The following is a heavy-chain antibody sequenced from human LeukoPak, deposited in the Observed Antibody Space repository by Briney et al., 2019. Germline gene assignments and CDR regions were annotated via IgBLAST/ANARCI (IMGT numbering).Heavy chain of an antibody. Sequence: SETLSLTCTVSGGSISSYYWSWIRQPPGKGLEWIAYIYYSGSTNYNPSLKSRVTISVDTSKNQFSLKLSSVTAADTAVYYCASNAAAGTDYWGQGTLVTVSS. CDR3: ASNAAAGTDY. V-gene: IGHV4-59*01. CDR2: IYYSGST. J-gene: IGHJ4*02. D-gene: IGHD6-13*01. CDR1: GGSISSYY.